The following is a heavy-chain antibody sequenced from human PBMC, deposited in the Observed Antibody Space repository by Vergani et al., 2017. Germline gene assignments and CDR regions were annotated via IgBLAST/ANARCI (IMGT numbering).Heavy chain of an antibody. V-gene: IGHV3-21*01. J-gene: IGHJ4*02. D-gene: IGHD6-13*01. CDR3: ARDLWAAAVLDY. CDR2: ISSSSSYI. Sequence: EVQLVESGGGLVKPGGSLRLSCAASGFTFSSYSMNWVRQAPGKGREWVSSISSSSSYIYYADSVKGRFTISRDNAKNSLYLQMNSLRAEDTAVYYCARDLWAAAVLDYWGQGTLVTVSS. CDR1: GFTFSSYS.